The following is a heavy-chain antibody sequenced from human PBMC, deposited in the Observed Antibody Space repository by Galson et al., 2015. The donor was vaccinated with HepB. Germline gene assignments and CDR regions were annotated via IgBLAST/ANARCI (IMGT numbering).Heavy chain of an antibody. V-gene: IGHV3-30*03. CDR2: ISYDGSFR. Sequence: SLRLSCASSGFSFSNYAIHWVRQAPGKGLEWMAVISYDGSFRYYSDSVKGRFTVSRDPSRSILYLQMNSLRVDDTAVYYCAAHDSSGYYYYYYMDVWGKGTTVTVSS. CDR3: AAHDSSGYYYYYYMDV. J-gene: IGHJ6*03. D-gene: IGHD3-22*01. CDR1: GFSFSNYA.